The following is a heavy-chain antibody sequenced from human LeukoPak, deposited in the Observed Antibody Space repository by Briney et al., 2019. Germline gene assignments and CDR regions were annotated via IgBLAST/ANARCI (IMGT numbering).Heavy chain of an antibody. D-gene: IGHD3-10*01. V-gene: IGHV4-59*12. CDR3: ATDRIIRGPGD. CDR2: IYYSGST. Sequence: PSETLSLTCTVSGGSISSYYWSWIRQPPGKGLEWIGYIYYSGSTNYNPSLKSRVTISVDTSKNQFSLKLSSVTAADTAVYYCATDRIIRGPGDWGQGTLVTVSS. J-gene: IGHJ4*02. CDR1: GGSISSYY.